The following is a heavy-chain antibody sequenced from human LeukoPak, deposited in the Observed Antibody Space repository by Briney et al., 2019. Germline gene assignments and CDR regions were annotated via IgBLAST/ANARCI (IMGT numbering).Heavy chain of an antibody. D-gene: IGHD1-26*01. V-gene: IGHV3-23*01. CDR2: ISGSGYYS. CDR3: AKGGPTGSNYFDF. CDR1: EFTFDNYA. J-gene: IGHJ4*02. Sequence: GGSLRLSCAASEFTFDNYAMSWVRQAPGKRLEWVSVISGSGYYSYYADSVKGRFTASRDNSKTTLYLQMNSLRADDTAVYYCAKGGPTGSNYFDFWGQGTLVTVSS.